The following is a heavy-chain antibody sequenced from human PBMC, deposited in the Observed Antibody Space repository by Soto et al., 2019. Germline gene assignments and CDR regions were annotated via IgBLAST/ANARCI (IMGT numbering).Heavy chain of an antibody. CDR3: SRGQYYDILTGNLRSNCLDL. CDR2: IYYSGST. CDR1: GGSISSYY. V-gene: IGHV4-59*01. J-gene: IGHJ5*02. Sequence: TSETLSLTWTVSGGSISSYYWSWIRQPPGKGLEWIGYIYYSGSTNYNPSLKSRVTISVDTSKNQFSLKLSSVTAADTAVYYCSRGQYYDILTGNLRSNCLDLWGQGTLVTLSS. D-gene: IGHD3-9*01.